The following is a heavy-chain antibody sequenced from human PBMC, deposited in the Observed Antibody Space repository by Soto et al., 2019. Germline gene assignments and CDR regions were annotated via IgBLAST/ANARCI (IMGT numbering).Heavy chain of an antibody. CDR1: GGTFSSYT. J-gene: IGHJ3*02. Sequence: QVQLVQSGAEVKKPGSSVKVSCKASGGTFSSYTISWVRQAPGQGLEWMGRIIPILGIANYAQKFQCRVTIAADKSTSTAYMELSSLRSEDTAVYYCARGDPSRSDAFDSWGQGTMVTVSS. CDR2: IIPILGIA. V-gene: IGHV1-69*02. CDR3: ARGDPSRSDAFDS. D-gene: IGHD2-21*01.